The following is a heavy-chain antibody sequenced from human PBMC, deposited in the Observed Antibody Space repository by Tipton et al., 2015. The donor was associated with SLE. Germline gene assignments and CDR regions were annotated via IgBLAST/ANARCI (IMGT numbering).Heavy chain of an antibody. J-gene: IGHJ3*02. CDR1: GASIRGGGYS. D-gene: IGHD3-16*01. CDR2: IYHSGTT. CDR3: TRGDLHSDYILGTRRGAFDI. Sequence: LRLSCTVSGASIRGGGYSWNWIRQTPGKGQEWIGYIYHSGTTYYKPSLKSRGTISADTSKNQFSMKQSSLTAADTSIYYCTRGDLHSDYILGTRRGAFDIWGQGANGHRLF. V-gene: IGHV4-30-2*01.